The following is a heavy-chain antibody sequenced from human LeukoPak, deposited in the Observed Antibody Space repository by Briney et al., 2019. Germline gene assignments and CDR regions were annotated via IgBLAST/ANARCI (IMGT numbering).Heavy chain of an antibody. CDR1: GGSISSYY. CDR3: ARDRIPGANSAFDI. CDR2: IYYSGST. J-gene: IGHJ3*02. D-gene: IGHD2-15*01. Sequence: SETLSLTCTVSGGSISSYYWSWIRQPPGKGVEWIGYIYYSGSTNYNPSLKSRVTISVDTSKNQFSLKLSSVTAADTAVYYCARDRIPGANSAFDIWGQGTMVTVSS. V-gene: IGHV4-59*01.